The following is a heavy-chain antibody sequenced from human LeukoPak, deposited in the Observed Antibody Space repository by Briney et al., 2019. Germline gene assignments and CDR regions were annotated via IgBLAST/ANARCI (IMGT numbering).Heavy chain of an antibody. CDR1: GFTFSTYA. CDR2: ISGGGGST. V-gene: IGHV3-23*01. CDR3: AKDRVRYFDY. J-gene: IGHJ4*02. Sequence: GGSLRLSCAASGFTFSTYAMGWVRQAPGKGLEWVSTISGGGGSTYYADSVKGRFTISRDNSKNTMYLQMNSLTAEDTAVYYCAKDRVRYFDYWGQGTLVTVSS. D-gene: IGHD3-22*01.